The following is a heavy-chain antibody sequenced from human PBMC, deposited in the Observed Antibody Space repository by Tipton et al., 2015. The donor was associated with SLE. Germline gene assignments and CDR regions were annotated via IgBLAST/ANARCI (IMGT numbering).Heavy chain of an antibody. CDR1: GGSISSHY. CDR2: IYYSGST. Sequence: TLSLTCTVSGGSISSHYWSWIRQPPGKGLEGIGYIYYSGSTNYNPSPKSRVTISVDTSKNQFSLKLSSVTAADTAVYYCARDLRSMTTVTRGFDLWGRGTLVTVSS. CDR3: ARDLRSMTTVTRGFDL. J-gene: IGHJ2*01. D-gene: IGHD4-17*01. V-gene: IGHV4-59*11.